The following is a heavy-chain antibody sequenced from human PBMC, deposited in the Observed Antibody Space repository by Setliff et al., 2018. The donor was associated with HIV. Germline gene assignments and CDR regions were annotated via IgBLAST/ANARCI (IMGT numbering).Heavy chain of an antibody. J-gene: IGHJ6*02. Sequence: SETLSLTCTVSGGSISSGGYYWSWIRQHPGKGLEWIGYIYYSGSTYYNPSLKSRVTISVDTSKKQFSLKLTSVTAANTAVYYCARAAAAGRPYYYYFGLDVWGQGTTVTVSS. CDR1: GGSISSGGYY. V-gene: IGHV4-31*03. CDR3: ARAAAAGRPYYYYFGLDV. D-gene: IGHD6-13*01. CDR2: IYYSGST.